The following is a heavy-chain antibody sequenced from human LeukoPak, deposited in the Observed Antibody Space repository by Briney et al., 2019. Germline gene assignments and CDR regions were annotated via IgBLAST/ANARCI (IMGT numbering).Heavy chain of an antibody. CDR1: GFTFSSYS. D-gene: IGHD5-18*01. CDR2: ISSSGSTI. CDR3: AGGYSYGYWGNY. J-gene: IGHJ4*02. Sequence: PGGSLRLSCAASGFTFSSYSMNWVRQAPGKGLEWVSYISSSGSTIYYADSVKGRFTISRDNAKNSLYLQMNSLRAEDTAVYYCAGGYSYGYWGNYWGQGTLVTVSS. V-gene: IGHV3-48*01.